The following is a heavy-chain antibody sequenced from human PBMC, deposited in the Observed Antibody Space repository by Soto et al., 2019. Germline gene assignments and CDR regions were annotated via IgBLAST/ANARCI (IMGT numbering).Heavy chain of an antibody. CDR3: AACRDGYSQVDY. Sequence: SVKVSCKASGGTFSSYAISWVRQAPGQGLEWMGGIIPIFGTANYAQKFQGRVTITADESTSTAYMELSSLRSEDTAVYYCAACRDGYSQVDYWGQGTLVTVSS. V-gene: IGHV1-69*13. D-gene: IGHD5-18*01. J-gene: IGHJ4*02. CDR2: IIPIFGTA. CDR1: GGTFSSYA.